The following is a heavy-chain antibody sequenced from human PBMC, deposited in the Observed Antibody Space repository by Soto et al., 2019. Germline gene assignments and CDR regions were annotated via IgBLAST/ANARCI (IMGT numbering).Heavy chain of an antibody. CDR1: GFTFRNFG. Sequence: QVQLVESGGGVVQPGRPLRLSCAASGFTFRNFGLHWVRQAPGKGLEWVAVISYDGSNTYYSDSVKGRFTISRDNFKNTLYLQMDSLRTEDTAVYYCAKGDLDTSMAMAFDYWGQGTLVTVSS. D-gene: IGHD5-18*01. J-gene: IGHJ4*02. V-gene: IGHV3-30*18. CDR2: ISYDGSNT. CDR3: AKGDLDTSMAMAFDY.